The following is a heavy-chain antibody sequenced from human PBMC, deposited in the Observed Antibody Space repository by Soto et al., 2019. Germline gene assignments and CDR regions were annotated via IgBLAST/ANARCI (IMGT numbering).Heavy chain of an antibody. CDR1: GFTFSSYA. CDR2: IGGSGSDI. J-gene: IGHJ6*02. Sequence: GGSLRLSCAASGFTFSSYAMSWVRQAPGKGLEWVSTIGGSGSDIHYADSVKGRFTVSRDNSKNTLLLQMDGLRDDDTAIYYCAKRYSSAWEAGMDVWGRGTTVTVSS. V-gene: IGHV3-23*01. CDR3: AKRYSSAWEAGMDV. D-gene: IGHD6-19*01.